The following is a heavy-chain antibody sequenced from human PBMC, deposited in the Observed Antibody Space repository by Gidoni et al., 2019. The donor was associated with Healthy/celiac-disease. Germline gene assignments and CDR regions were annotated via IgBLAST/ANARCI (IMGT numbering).Heavy chain of an antibody. J-gene: IGHJ2*01. CDR2: IYYSGST. CDR1: GGSISSSSSY. V-gene: IGHV4-39*01. Sequence: QLQLQESGPGLVKLSETLSLTCTVYGGSISSSSSYWGWIRQPPGKGLEWVGSIYYSGSTDSHPSLKSRVTISVDTSKNQFSLKLSSVTAADTAVYYCARTSSGNWYFDLWGRGTLFTVSS. CDR3: ARTSSGNWYFDL.